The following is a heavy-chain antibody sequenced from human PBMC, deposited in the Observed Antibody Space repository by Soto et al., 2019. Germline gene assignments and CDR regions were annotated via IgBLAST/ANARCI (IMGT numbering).Heavy chain of an antibody. CDR1: GGTFSRYA. J-gene: IGHJ6*02. CDR3: ASPAAAASWGYYYYYGMDV. CDR2: IIPIFGTA. Sequence: SVKVSFKACGGTFSRYAISWLRQAPGQGLEWMGGIIPIFGTANYAQKFQGRVTITADESTSTAYMELSSLRSEDTAVYYCASPAAAASWGYYYYYGMDVWGQGTTVTVSS. V-gene: IGHV1-69*13. D-gene: IGHD6-13*01.